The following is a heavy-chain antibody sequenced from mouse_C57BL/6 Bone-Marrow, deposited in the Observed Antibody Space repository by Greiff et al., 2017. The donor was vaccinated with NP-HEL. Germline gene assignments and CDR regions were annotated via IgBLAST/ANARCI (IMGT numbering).Heavy chain of an antibody. J-gene: IGHJ1*03. V-gene: IGHV5-15*01. CDR3: ARVYYYGSSYLYWYCDV. CDR1: GFTFSDYG. CDR2: ISNLAYSI. Sequence: LVESGGGLVQPGGSLKLSCAASGFTFSDYGMAWVRQAPRKGPEWVAFISNLAYSIYYADTGTGRFTISRENAKNTLYLEMSSLRSEDTAMYYCARVYYYGSSYLYWYCDVWGTGTTVTVSS. D-gene: IGHD1-1*01.